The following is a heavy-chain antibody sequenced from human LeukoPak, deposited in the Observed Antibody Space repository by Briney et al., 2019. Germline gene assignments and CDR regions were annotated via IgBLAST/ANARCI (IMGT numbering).Heavy chain of an antibody. V-gene: IGHV4-31*03. J-gene: IGHJ6*02. D-gene: IGHD2-2*02. CDR3: ARDGRPVVVPAAIRHTPDMDV. CDR2: IYYSGST. Sequence: PSETLSLTCTVSGGSISSGGYYWSWIRQHPGKGLEWIGYIYYSGSTYYNPSLKSRVTISVDTSKNQFSLKLSSVTAADTAVYYCARDGRPVVVPAAIRHTPDMDVWGQGTTVTVSS. CDR1: GGSISSGGYY.